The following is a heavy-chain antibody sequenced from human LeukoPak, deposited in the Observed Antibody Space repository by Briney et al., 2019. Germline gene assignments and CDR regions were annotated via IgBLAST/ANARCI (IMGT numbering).Heavy chain of an antibody. CDR3: ATDRNNSDWQKRFDS. V-gene: IGHV3-7*01. J-gene: IGHJ4*02. CDR2: INQDASEI. D-gene: IGHD2-21*02. CDR1: GFTFSTYW. Sequence: GSLRLSCAASGFTFSTYWMNWYRQAPGKGLEWVGNINQDASEINYVDSVRGRFTISRDNAKNSLHLQMNSLRAEDTAVYYCATDRNNSDWQKRFDSWGQGTLVTVSS.